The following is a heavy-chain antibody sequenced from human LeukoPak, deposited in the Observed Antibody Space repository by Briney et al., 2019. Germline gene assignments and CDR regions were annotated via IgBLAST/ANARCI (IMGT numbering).Heavy chain of an antibody. CDR3: ARQQYQLLFGGY. Sequence: SETLSLTCAVSGYSISSGYYWGWLRQPPGKGLEWIGSIYHSGSTYYNPSLKSRVTISVDTSKHQFSLKLSSVTAADTAVYYCARQQYQLLFGGYWGQGTLVTVSS. D-gene: IGHD2-2*01. V-gene: IGHV4-38-2*01. J-gene: IGHJ4*02. CDR1: GYSISSGYY. CDR2: IYHSGST.